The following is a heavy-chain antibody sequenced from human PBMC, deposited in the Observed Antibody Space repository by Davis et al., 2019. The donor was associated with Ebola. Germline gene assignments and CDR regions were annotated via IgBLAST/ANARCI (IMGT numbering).Heavy chain of an antibody. CDR1: GYTFTSYD. J-gene: IGHJ4*02. V-gene: IGHV1-8*01. D-gene: IGHD3-10*01. Sequence: AASVKVSCKASGYTFTSYDINWVRQATGQGLEWMGWMNPNSGNTGYAQKFQGRVTMTRNTSISTAYMELSSLRSEDTAVYYCASGLLWFGEYYFDYWGQGTLVTVSS. CDR3: ASGLLWFGEYYFDY. CDR2: MNPNSGNT.